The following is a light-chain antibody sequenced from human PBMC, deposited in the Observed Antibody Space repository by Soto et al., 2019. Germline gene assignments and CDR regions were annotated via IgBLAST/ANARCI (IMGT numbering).Light chain of an antibody. Sequence: STLSASVGDRVTITCRASQSVSSWLAWYQQRPGNAPNLLIYKASSLESGVPSRFSGSGSGTEFTLTVSSLQPDDFATYYCQQYDSYPLTFGGGTKVDIK. V-gene: IGKV1-5*03. CDR3: QQYDSYPLT. CDR1: QSVSSW. J-gene: IGKJ4*01. CDR2: KAS.